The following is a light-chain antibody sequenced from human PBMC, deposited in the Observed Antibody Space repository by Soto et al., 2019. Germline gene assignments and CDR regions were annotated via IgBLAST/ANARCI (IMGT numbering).Light chain of an antibody. V-gene: IGKV3-15*01. Sequence: EIVVTQSPATLSVSPGERATLSCRVSQNVNGHLAWYQQRPGQAPRLLIYGTSTRATDVPLRFSGGGSGTEFTLTINNLQSEDFAVYFCHQYFDWPRGAFGQGTKVAI. CDR1: QNVNGH. J-gene: IGKJ1*01. CDR3: HQYFDWPRGA. CDR2: GTS.